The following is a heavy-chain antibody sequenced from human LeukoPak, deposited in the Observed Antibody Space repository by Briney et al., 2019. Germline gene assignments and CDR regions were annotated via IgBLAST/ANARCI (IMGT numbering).Heavy chain of an antibody. V-gene: IGHV4-4*07. D-gene: IGHD6-6*01. CDR3: ARDGQLDF. Sequence: SETLSLTCAVYGGSFSGYYWSWIRQPAGKGLEWIGRIYASGSTNYNPFLQSRVIISLDTSKNQFSLRVEDTAVYYCARDGQLDFWGQGTLVTVSS. CDR2: IYASGST. J-gene: IGHJ4*02. CDR1: GGSFSGYY.